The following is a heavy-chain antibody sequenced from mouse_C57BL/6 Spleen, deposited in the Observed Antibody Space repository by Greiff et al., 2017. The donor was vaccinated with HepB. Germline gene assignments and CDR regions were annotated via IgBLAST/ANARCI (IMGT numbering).Heavy chain of an antibody. CDR2: INPSNGGT. CDR3: ARNYYGSVYYFDY. Sequence: VQLQQPGTELVKPGASVKLSCKASGYTFTSYWMHWVKQRPGQGLEWIGNINPSNGGTNYNEKFKSKATLTVDKSSSTAYMQLSSLTSEDSAVYFCARNYYGSVYYFDYWGQGTTLTVSS. CDR1: GYTFTSYW. V-gene: IGHV1-53*01. J-gene: IGHJ2*01. D-gene: IGHD1-2*01.